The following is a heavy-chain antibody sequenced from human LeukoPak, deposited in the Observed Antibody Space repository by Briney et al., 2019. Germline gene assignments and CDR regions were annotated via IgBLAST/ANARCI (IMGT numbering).Heavy chain of an antibody. Sequence: KPSETLSLTCTVSGGSISSSSYYWGWIRQPPGKGLEWIGSIYYSGSTHYNPSLKSRVTISVDTSKNQFSLKLSSVTAADTAVYYCARLDYSNCFDYWGQGTLVTVSS. V-gene: IGHV4-39*01. CDR2: IYYSGST. J-gene: IGHJ4*02. CDR3: ARLDYSNCFDY. D-gene: IGHD4-11*01. CDR1: GGSISSSSYY.